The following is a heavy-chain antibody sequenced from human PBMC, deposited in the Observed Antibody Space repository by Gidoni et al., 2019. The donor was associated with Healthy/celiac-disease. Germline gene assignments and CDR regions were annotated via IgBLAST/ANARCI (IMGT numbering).Heavy chain of an antibody. Sequence: EVQLLESGGGLVQPGGSLRLSGTASGLTCSSYAMSWVRQAPGKVLEWVSAISVSGGSTYYADSVKGRFTISRDNSKNTLYLQMNSLRAEDTAVYYCAKDREQLVLGEFDYWGQGTLVTVSS. CDR2: ISVSGGST. J-gene: IGHJ4*02. D-gene: IGHD6-6*01. CDR3: AKDREQLVLGEFDY. CDR1: GLTCSSYA. V-gene: IGHV3-23*01.